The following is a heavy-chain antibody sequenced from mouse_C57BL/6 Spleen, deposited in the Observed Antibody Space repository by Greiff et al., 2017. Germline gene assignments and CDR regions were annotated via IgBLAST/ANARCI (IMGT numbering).Heavy chain of an antibody. CDR1: GYAFSSSW. Sequence: VQLQQSGPELVKPGASVKISCKASGYAFSSSWMNWVKQRPGKGLEWIGRIYPGDGDTNYNGKFKGKATLTADKSSSTAYMQLSSLTSEDSAVYFLAIDSSGYRYFDVWGTGTTVTVSS. D-gene: IGHD3-2*02. V-gene: IGHV1-82*01. CDR3: AIDSSGYRYFDV. J-gene: IGHJ1*03. CDR2: IYPGDGDT.